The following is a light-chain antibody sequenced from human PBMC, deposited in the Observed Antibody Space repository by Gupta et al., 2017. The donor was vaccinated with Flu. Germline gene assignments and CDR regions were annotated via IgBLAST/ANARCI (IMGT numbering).Light chain of an antibody. J-gene: IGLJ2*01. CDR2: LNSDGSH. CDR3: QTWGTGIVV. Sequence: SGHSSYAIAWHQQQPEKGPRYLMKLNSDGSHSKGDGIPDRFSGSSSGAERYLTIASLQSEDEADYYCQTWGTGIVVFGGGTKLTVL. V-gene: IGLV4-69*01. CDR1: SGHSSYA.